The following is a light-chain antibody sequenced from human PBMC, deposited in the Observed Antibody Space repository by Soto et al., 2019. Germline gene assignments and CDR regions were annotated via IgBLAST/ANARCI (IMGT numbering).Light chain of an antibody. CDR3: QQYNNWPYT. J-gene: IGKJ2*01. V-gene: IGKV3-15*01. CDR1: ESVSSN. Sequence: VMTQSPATLSVSPGERATLSCRASESVSSNLAWYQQRPGQAPRLLIYGASTRATDTPVRFRGSGSGTEFTLTISSLQSEDFAVYYCQQYNNWPYTFGQGTKLEIK. CDR2: GAS.